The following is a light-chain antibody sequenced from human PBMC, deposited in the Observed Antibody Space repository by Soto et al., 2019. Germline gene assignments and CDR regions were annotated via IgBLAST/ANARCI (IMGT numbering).Light chain of an antibody. CDR1: QGISSY. V-gene: IGKV1-9*01. CDR2: AAS. Sequence: IPLTQSPSSLSASVGDRVTITCRASQGISSYLAWYQQKPGKAPKILISAASTLQSGVPSRFSGSGSGTDFTLTISSLQPEDFATYYCQQLSSYPITFGQGTRLEIK. J-gene: IGKJ5*01. CDR3: QQLSSYPIT.